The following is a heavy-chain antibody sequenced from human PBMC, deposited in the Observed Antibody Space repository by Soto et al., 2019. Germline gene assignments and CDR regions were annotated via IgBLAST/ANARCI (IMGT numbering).Heavy chain of an antibody. CDR2: FDPEDGET. J-gene: IGHJ4*02. CDR3: ATALRSGTALTIDY. V-gene: IGHV1-24*01. D-gene: IGHD6-19*01. Sequence: ASVKVSCKVSGYTLTELSMHWVRQAPGKGLEWMGGFDPEDGETIYAQKFQGRVTMTEDTSTDTAYMELSSLRSEDTAVYYCATALRSGTALTIDYWGQGTLVTVSS. CDR1: GYTLTELS.